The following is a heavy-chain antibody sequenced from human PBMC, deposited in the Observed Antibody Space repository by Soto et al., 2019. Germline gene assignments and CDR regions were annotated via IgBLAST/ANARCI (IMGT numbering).Heavy chain of an antibody. D-gene: IGHD4-17*01. J-gene: IGHJ4*02. CDR2: IRSKANSYAT. CDR3: TRFGRGYGDYGGVDY. CDR1: GFTFSGSA. Sequence: EVQLVESGGGLVQPGGSLKLSCAASGFTFSGSAMHWVRQASGKGLEWVGRIRSKANSYATAYAASVKGRFTIFRDDSKNTAYLQMNSLKTEDTAVYYCTRFGRGYGDYGGVDYWGQGTLVTVSS. V-gene: IGHV3-73*01.